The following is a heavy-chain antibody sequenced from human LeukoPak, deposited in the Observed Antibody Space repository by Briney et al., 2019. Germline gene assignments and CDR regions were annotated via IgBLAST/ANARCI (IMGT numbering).Heavy chain of an antibody. J-gene: IGHJ4*02. D-gene: IGHD2-2*02. Sequence: ASVKVSCKASGYTFTSYDINWVRQGPGQGLEWMGWMTPHSSNTGYAHKFQGRVTMTRNTSISTAYLELSSLKSEGRAVYYCARGIGYCSCTSCYTDYWGQGTLVTVSP. CDR3: ARGIGYCSCTSCYTDY. CDR2: MTPHSSNT. CDR1: GYTFTSYD. V-gene: IGHV1-8*01.